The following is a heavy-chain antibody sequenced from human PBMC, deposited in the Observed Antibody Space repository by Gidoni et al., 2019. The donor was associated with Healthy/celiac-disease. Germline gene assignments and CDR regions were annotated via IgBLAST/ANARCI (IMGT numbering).Heavy chain of an antibody. CDR2: IYPGDSDT. V-gene: IGHV5-51*01. J-gene: IGHJ6*02. CDR3: ARHRGSGWHYYYYGMDV. Sequence: EVQLVQSGAEVKKPGESLKISCKVSGYSFTSYWIGWVRQMPGKGLEWMGIIYPGDSDTRYSPSFQGQVTISADKSISTAYRQWSSLKASDTAMYYCARHRGSGWHYYYYGMDVWGQGTTVTVSS. D-gene: IGHD6-19*01. CDR1: GYSFTSYW.